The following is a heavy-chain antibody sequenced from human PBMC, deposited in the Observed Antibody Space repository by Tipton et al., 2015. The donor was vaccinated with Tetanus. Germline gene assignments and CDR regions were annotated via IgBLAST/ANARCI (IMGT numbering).Heavy chain of an antibody. CDR3: ARGTPASGFWSGYTLDY. D-gene: IGHD3-3*01. Sequence: QLVQSGPEVKKPGSSVKVSCKASGGTFSSYAISWVRQAPGQGLEWMGGIIPIFGTANYAQKFQGRVTITADESTSTAYMELSSLRSEDTAVYYCARGTPASGFWSGYTLDYWGQGTLVTVSS. CDR2: IIPIFGTA. J-gene: IGHJ4*02. V-gene: IGHV1-69*01. CDR1: GGTFSSYA.